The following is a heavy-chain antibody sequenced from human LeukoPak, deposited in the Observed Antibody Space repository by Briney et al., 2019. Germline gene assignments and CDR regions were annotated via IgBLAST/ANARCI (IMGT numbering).Heavy chain of an antibody. Sequence: EGSLRLSCAASGFTFDDYAMNWVRQGPGKGLEWVSGINWNGGDTAYADSVKGRFTISRDNAKNSLHLQMNSLRVEDTALYYCARVKGGATTDYWGQGTLVTVSS. J-gene: IGHJ4*02. V-gene: IGHV3-20*04. CDR1: GFTFDDYA. CDR2: INWNGGDT. CDR3: ARVKGGATTDY. D-gene: IGHD1-26*01.